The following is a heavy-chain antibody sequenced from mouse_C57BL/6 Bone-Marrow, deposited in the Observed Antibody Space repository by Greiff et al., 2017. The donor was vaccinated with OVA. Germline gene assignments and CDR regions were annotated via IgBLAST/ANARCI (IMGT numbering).Heavy chain of an antibody. CDR2: IYPGSGNT. V-gene: IGHV1-66*01. CDR1: GYSFTSYY. Sequence: HLHPSGPELLKPVASVKISCKASGYSFTSYYIHWVKQRPGQGLEWIGWIYPGSGNTKYNEKFKGKATLTADTSSSTAYMQLSSLTSEDSAVYYCARFDYWGQGTTLTVSS. CDR3: ARFDY. J-gene: IGHJ2*01.